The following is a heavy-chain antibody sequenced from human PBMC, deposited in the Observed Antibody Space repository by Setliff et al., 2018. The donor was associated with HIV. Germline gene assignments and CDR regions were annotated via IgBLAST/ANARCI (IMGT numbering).Heavy chain of an antibody. V-gene: IGHV5-51*01. CDR3: ARGPLLDYDILTGYYHDAFDI. CDR1: GYSFTTNW. Sequence: GESLKISCQGSGYSFTTNWIGWVRQMPGKGLEWMGVIYPGDSDTRYRPSFQGQVTISADKSISTAYLQWSRLKASDTAMYYCARGPLLDYDILTGYYHDAFDIWGHGTMVTVSS. D-gene: IGHD3-9*01. J-gene: IGHJ3*02. CDR2: IYPGDSDT.